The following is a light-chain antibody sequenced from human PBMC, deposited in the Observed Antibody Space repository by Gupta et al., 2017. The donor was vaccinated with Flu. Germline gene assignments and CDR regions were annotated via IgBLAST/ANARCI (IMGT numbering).Light chain of an antibody. CDR1: QSVGRNY. CDR3: LQYADSPLT. J-gene: IGKJ4*01. V-gene: IGKV3-20*01. Sequence: EIVLTQSPGTLSLSPGERAILSCRASQSVGRNYVAWYQQRPGQSPRLLIYGASLRAAGVPDRFSGSGSGTDFSFTISRLEPEDLAVYFCLQYADSPLTFGGGTKVEI. CDR2: GAS.